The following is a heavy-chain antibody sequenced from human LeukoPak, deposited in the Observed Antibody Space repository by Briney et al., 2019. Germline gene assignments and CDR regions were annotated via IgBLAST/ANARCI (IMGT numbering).Heavy chain of an antibody. CDR3: ARTTLAAAGPWWFDP. V-gene: IGHV5-51*01. D-gene: IGHD6-13*01. Sequence: GESLKISCKGSGYSFTSYWIGWVRQMPGKGLEWMGIIYPGDSDTRYSPSFRGQATISAEKSISTAYVQWSSLKASDTAMYYCARTTLAAAGPWWFDPWGQGTLVTVSS. CDR1: GYSFTSYW. J-gene: IGHJ5*02. CDR2: IYPGDSDT.